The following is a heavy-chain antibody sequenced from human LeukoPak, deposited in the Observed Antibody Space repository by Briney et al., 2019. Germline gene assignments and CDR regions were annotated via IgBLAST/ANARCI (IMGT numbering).Heavy chain of an antibody. V-gene: IGHV3-23*01. Sequence: PGGSLRLSCAASGFTFSSYAMSWVRQAPGKGLEWVSAISGSGGSTYCADSVKGRFTISRDNSKNTLYLQMNSLRAEDTAVYYCAKDRDGFGELLYLDYWGQGTLVTVSS. J-gene: IGHJ4*02. CDR2: ISGSGGST. CDR1: GFTFSSYA. D-gene: IGHD3-10*01. CDR3: AKDRDGFGELLYLDY.